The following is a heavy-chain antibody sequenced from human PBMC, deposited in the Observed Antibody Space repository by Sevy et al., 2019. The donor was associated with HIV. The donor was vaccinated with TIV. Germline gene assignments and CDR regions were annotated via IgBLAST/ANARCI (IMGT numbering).Heavy chain of an antibody. V-gene: IGHV3-53*01. CDR1: GFSISSNY. J-gene: IGHJ4*02. Sequence: GGSLRLSCAVSGFSISSNYMSWVRQAPGKGLEWVSVIYSAGSTSYTDPVKGRFIFSKDNSKNTLSLEMSNLRAEDTAVYYCASHYCTSGSCYFDYWGQGTLVTVSS. CDR2: IYSAGST. CDR3: ASHYCTSGSCYFDY. D-gene: IGHD2-8*01.